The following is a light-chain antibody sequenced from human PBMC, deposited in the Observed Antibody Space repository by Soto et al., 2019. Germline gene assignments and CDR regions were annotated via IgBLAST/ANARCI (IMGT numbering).Light chain of an antibody. CDR1: SSDVGAYNY. CDR3: SSYAGIDSLL. J-gene: IGLJ2*01. V-gene: IGLV2-8*01. CDR2: EVS. Sequence: QSALTQPPSASGSPGQSVTISCTGSSSDVGAYNYVSWYQQHPGKAPKLMIYEVSERPSGVPNRFSGSKSGNTDSLTVSGLQTEDEADYYCSSYAGIDSLLFGGGTKVTVL.